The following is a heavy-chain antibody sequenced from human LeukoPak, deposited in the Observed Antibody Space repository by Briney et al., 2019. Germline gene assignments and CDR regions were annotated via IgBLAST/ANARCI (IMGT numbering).Heavy chain of an antibody. Sequence: ASVKVSCKASGYTFTGYYMHWVRQAPGQGLEWMGWINPNSGGTNYAQKFQGRVTMTRDTSISTAYMELSRLRSDDTAVYYCARDFGLWFGELLYAFDIWGQRTMVTVSS. V-gene: IGHV1-2*02. D-gene: IGHD3-10*01. CDR2: INPNSGGT. CDR3: ARDFGLWFGELLYAFDI. J-gene: IGHJ3*02. CDR1: GYTFTGYY.